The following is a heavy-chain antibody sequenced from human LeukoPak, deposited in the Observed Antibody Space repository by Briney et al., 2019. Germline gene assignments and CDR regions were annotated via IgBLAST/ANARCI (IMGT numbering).Heavy chain of an antibody. V-gene: IGHV1-18*01. CDR3: ARSDYDFWSGYPPFDY. J-gene: IGHJ4*02. D-gene: IGHD3-3*01. CDR2: ISAYNGNT. Sequence: ASVTVSCKPSVYTFTSYGISWVRPAPGQGLEWMGWISAYNGNTNYAQKLQGRVTMTTDTSTSTAYMELRSLRSDDTAVYYCARSDYDFWSGYPPFDYWGQGTLVTVSS. CDR1: VYTFTSYG.